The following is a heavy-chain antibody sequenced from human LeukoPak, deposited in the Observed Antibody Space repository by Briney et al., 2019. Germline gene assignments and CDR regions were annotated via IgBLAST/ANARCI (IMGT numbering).Heavy chain of an antibody. CDR1: GFTFSSYA. J-gene: IGHJ4*02. V-gene: IGHV3-23*01. Sequence: PGGSLRLSCAASGFTFSSYAMSWVRQAPGKGLEWVSAISGSGGSTYYADSVKGRFTISRDNSKNTLYLQMNRLRAEDTGVYYCATYYGSGSYYTDYWGQGTLVTVYS. CDR3: ATYYGSGSYYTDY. D-gene: IGHD3-10*01. CDR2: ISGSGGST.